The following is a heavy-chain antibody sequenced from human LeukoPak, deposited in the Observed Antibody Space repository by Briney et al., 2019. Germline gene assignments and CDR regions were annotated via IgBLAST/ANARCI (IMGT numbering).Heavy chain of an antibody. J-gene: IGHJ6*02. CDR2: VISKGGSI. Sequence: GGALRLSCAASVFTFSSYAMHLVRQAPGQVLEYVSGVISKGGSIYYAKSVKGRFTISRDNSQPTLYLQMGSLRGEHMAVYYCAKSAGLHPSYGMEVWGQGTTVTVSS. CDR3: AKSAGLHPSYGMEV. D-gene: IGHD3/OR15-3a*01. CDR1: VFTFSSYA. V-gene: IGHV3-64*01.